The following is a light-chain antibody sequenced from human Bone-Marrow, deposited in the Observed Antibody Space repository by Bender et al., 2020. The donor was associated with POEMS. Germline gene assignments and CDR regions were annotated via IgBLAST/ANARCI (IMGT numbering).Light chain of an antibody. CDR1: SSDVGGSPY. J-gene: IGLJ3*02. CDR2: EVI. CDR3: CSYAGSTWV. V-gene: IGLV2-14*03. Sequence: QSALTQPASASGSPGQSVSISCTGTSSDVGGSPYVAWYQQHPGKAPKLIIYEVIKRPSGVSNRFSGSKSGNTASLTISGLQAEDEADFYCCSYAGSTWVFGGGTKLTVL.